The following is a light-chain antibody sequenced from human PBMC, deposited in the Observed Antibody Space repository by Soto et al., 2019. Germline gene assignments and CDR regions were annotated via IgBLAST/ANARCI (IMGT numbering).Light chain of an antibody. J-gene: IGLJ2*01. Sequence: QSVLTQPPSVSGAPGQRVTISCTGSSSNIGAGYDVHWYQQFPGTAPKLLIYVNNNRPSGVPDRFSGSKSGTSASLAITGPGAEDEVDYSSMSYDNSRRGSAVLGGGTKVTVL. CDR3: MSYDNSRRGSAV. V-gene: IGLV1-40*01. CDR2: VNN. CDR1: SSNIGAGYD.